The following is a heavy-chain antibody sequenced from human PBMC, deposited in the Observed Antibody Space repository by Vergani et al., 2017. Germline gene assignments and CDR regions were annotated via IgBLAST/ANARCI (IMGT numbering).Heavy chain of an antibody. J-gene: IGHJ4*02. D-gene: IGHD3-16*02. V-gene: IGHV1-18*04. Sequence: QVQLVQSGAEVKKPGASVKVSCKASGYTFTSYGISWVRQAPGQGLEWMGWISAYNGNTNYEQKLQGRVTMTTDTSTSTAYMELRSLRSDDTAVYYCARDRRYYDYVWGSYRPYFDYWGQGTLVTVSS. CDR1: GYTFTSYG. CDR3: ARDRRYYDYVWGSYRPYFDY. CDR2: ISAYNGNT.